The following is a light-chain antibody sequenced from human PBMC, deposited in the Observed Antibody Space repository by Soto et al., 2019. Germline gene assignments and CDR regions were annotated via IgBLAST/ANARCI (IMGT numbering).Light chain of an antibody. CDR3: QQYKEWPPLT. J-gene: IGKJ4*01. CDR1: QSVSSD. Sequence: EIRMTQSPATLSVSPGDTVTLSCKASQSVSSDLAWYHQRPGQPPRLLIHAASDRATGIPARFSGSGSGKEFSLIISSLQSDDVGVYYCQQYKEWPPLTFGVGTKVEIK. CDR2: AAS. V-gene: IGKV3-15*01.